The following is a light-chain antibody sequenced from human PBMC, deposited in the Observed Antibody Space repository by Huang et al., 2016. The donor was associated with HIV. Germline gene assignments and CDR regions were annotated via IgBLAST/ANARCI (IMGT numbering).Light chain of an antibody. Sequence: EIVLTQSPATLSLSPGERATLSCRASQSFVNLAWYHHKPRQAPRLLTYDASNRASGIPARVSGRGSGTDFTLTVNILQPEDSAVYYCQQRNSWPPITFGQGTRLEIK. V-gene: IGKV3-11*01. CDR2: DAS. CDR1: QSFVN. J-gene: IGKJ5*01. CDR3: QQRNSWPPIT.